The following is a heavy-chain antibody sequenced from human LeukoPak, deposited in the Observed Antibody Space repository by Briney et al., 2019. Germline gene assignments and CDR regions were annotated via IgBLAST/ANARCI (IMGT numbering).Heavy chain of an antibody. J-gene: IGHJ4*02. CDR3: AKANGDYDDY. CDR1: GFTFSDYY. D-gene: IGHD4-17*01. Sequence: PGGSLRLSCAASGFTFSDYYMSWIRQAPGKGLEWVSYISSSGSTIYYADSVKGRFTISRDNSKNSLYLQMNSLRGEDSAFYYCAKANGDYDDYWGQGTLVTVSS. V-gene: IGHV3-11*01. CDR2: ISSSGSTI.